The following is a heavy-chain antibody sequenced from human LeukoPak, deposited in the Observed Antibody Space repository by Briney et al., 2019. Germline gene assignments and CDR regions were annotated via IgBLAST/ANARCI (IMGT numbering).Heavy chain of an antibody. Sequence: PSETLSLTCTVSGGSISSYYWSWIRQPPGKGLEWIGYIYYSGSTNYNPSLKSRVTISVDTSKNQFSLKLSSVTAADTAVYYCARDALHYYDSSGYYLDYRGQGTLVTVSS. CDR3: ARDALHYYDSSGYYLDY. CDR2: IYYSGST. D-gene: IGHD3-22*01. CDR1: GGSISSYY. J-gene: IGHJ4*02. V-gene: IGHV4-59*01.